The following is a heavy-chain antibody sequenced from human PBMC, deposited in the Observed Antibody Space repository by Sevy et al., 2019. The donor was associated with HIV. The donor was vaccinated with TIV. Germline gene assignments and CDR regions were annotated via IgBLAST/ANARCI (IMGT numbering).Heavy chain of an antibody. J-gene: IGHJ4*02. CDR2: IRGDGSIT. V-gene: IGHV3-74*01. D-gene: IGHD6-25*01. CDR3: AGNIAAAGDDY. Sequence: GGSLRLSCAASVFTFSSYWMHWVRQAPGKGLVWVSRIRGDGSITNYADSVKGRFTVSRDNAKNTLFLQMNSLRAEDTAVYYCAGNIAAAGDDYWGQGTLVTVSS. CDR1: VFTFSSYW.